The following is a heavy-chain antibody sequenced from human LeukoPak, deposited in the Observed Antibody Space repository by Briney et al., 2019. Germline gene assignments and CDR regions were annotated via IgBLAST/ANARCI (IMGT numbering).Heavy chain of an antibody. CDR1: GFTFSNYW. V-gene: IGHV3-7*01. D-gene: IGHD1-26*01. Sequence: GGSLRLSCAASGFTFSNYWMSWVRQAPGKGLEWVANIKQDGSEKYYVDSVKGRFTISRDNAKNSLYLQMNSLRAEDTAVYYCARYRGARRFDYWGQGTLVTVSS. CDR2: IKQDGSEK. CDR3: ARYRGARRFDY. J-gene: IGHJ4*02.